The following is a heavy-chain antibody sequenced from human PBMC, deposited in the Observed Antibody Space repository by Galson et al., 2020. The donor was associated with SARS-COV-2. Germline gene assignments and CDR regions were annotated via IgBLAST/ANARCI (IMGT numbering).Heavy chain of an antibody. J-gene: IGHJ4*02. V-gene: IGHV4-34*01. D-gene: IGHD3-3*01. CDR3: ARGVVRFFEWLSYFDY. Sequence: SETLSLTCAVYGGSFSGYYWSWIRQPPGKGLEWIGEINHSGSTNYNPSLKSRVTISVDTSKNQFSLKLSSVTAADTAVYYCARGVVRFFEWLSYFDYWGQGTLVTVSS. CDR2: INHSGST. CDR1: GGSFSGYY.